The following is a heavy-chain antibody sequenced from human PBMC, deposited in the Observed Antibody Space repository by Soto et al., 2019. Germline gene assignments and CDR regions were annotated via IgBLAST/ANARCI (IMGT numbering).Heavy chain of an antibody. Sequence: QVQLQESGPGLLQPSETLSLTCTVSGGSISSYFYIWVRQPPGKGLEWIGSVYYTGTNDYNPSLKIRVTISVDTSKTQFSLNLRSVTAADTAVYYCARDLAAVPRAFDYWGRGTLVTVSS. V-gene: IGHV4-59*01. CDR1: GGSISSYF. D-gene: IGHD6-13*01. J-gene: IGHJ4*02. CDR2: VYYTGTN. CDR3: ARDLAAVPRAFDY.